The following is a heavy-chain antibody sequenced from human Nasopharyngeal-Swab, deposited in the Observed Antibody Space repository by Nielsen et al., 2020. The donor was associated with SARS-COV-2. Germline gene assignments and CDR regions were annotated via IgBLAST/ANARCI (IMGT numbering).Heavy chain of an antibody. CDR3: AREGLGVTIFGVVQSRAFDI. J-gene: IGHJ3*02. Sequence: GESLKISCAASGFTFSSYAMHWVRQAPGKGLEWVAVISYDGSNKYYADSVKGRFTISGDNSKNTLYLQMNSLRAEDTAVYYCAREGLGVTIFGVVQSRAFDIWGQGTMVTVSS. CDR1: GFTFSSYA. CDR2: ISYDGSNK. V-gene: IGHV3-30-3*01. D-gene: IGHD3-3*01.